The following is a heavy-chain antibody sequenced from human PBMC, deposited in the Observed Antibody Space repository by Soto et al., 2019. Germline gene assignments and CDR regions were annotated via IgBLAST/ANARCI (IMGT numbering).Heavy chain of an antibody. CDR1: GFTSSSYA. CDR3: AKDRTITMIVVPHAFDI. D-gene: IGHD3-22*01. J-gene: IGHJ3*02. Sequence: VQLLESGGGLVQPGGSLRLSCAASGFTSSSYAMSWVRQAPGKGLEWVSGIGGSGGSTYYADSVKGRFTISRDNSKNTLYLQMNSLRAEDTAVYFCAKDRTITMIVVPHAFDIWGQGTMVTVSS. CDR2: IGGSGGST. V-gene: IGHV3-23*01.